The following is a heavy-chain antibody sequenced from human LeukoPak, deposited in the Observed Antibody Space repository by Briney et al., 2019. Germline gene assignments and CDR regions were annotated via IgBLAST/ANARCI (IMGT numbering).Heavy chain of an antibody. V-gene: IGHV3-20*04. Sequence: GGSLRLSGAASGFTFSSYWMSWVRQAPGKGLEWVSGISWNSGSIGYADSVKGRFTISRDNAKNSLYLQMNSLRAEDTAVYYRARDKIVGAIPRPFDYWGQGTLVTVSS. CDR2: ISWNSGSI. J-gene: IGHJ4*02. CDR1: GFTFSSYW. CDR3: ARDKIVGAIPRPFDY. D-gene: IGHD1-26*01.